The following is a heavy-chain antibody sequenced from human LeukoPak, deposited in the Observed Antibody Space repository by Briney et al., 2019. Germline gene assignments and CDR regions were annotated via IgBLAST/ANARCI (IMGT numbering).Heavy chain of an antibody. CDR3: ARSHFIVVVPAVIINWFVP. V-gene: IGHV1-69*13. CDR2: IIPIFGTA. D-gene: IGHD2-2*02. J-gene: IGHJ5*02. CDR1: GGTFSSYA. Sequence: SVKVSCKASGGTFSSYAIRWVRQAPGQVLEWMEGIIPIFGTANYAQKFQGRVTITADESTSTAYMELSSLRSEDTAVYYCARSHFIVVVPAVIINWFVPWGQGTLVTVSS.